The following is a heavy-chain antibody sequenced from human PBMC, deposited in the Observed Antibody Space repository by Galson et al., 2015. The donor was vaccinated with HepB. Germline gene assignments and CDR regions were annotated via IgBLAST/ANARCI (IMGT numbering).Heavy chain of an antibody. CDR3: VRTLGAKGGWGY. D-gene: IGHD5-12*01. J-gene: IGHJ4*02. V-gene: IGHV5-51*03. CDR2: IYPGDSDT. Sequence: QSGAEVKESGKSLKISCKGFGYTFTKYWIGWVRQMPGSGLEWMGIIYPGDSDTRYSPSFQGQVTISADKVTNTTYLQWSSLKASDTAIYYCVRTLGAKGGWGYWGQGTLVTVSS. CDR1: GYTFTKYW.